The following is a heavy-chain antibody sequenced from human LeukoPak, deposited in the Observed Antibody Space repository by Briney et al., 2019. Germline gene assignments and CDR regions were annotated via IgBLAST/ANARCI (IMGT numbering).Heavy chain of an antibody. V-gene: IGHV3-7*01. J-gene: IGHJ3*02. Sequence: GGSLRPSCAASGLTFSSTWRSWVRPAPGKGREWVANIKQDGSEKHYVDSVTGRFTISRDNTKNSLYLQLNRLGADDAAVYYCARDLAGPPQEAFVIWGEGTIVTVSS. CDR2: IKQDGSEK. CDR1: GLTFSSTW. CDR3: ARDLAGPPQEAFVI.